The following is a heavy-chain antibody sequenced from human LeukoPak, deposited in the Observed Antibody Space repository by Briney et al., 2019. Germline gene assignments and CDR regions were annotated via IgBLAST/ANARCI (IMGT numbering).Heavy chain of an antibody. Sequence: AAVKVSCNASGYTFTDYYLHWVRHPPAQGVEWGVLIKPNNDDTNYGQKFQGRVTMTRDTSINAAYMELSRLEHDDTAVYDGARRVQSTGVFDCWGQGTLVTVSS. J-gene: IGHJ4*02. V-gene: IGHV1-2*06. CDR2: IKPNNDDT. D-gene: IGHD1-1*01. CDR3: ARRVQSTGVFDC. CDR1: GYTFTDYY.